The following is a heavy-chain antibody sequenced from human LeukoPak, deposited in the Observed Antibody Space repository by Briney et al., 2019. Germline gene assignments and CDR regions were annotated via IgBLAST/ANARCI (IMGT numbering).Heavy chain of an antibody. CDR3: ARASYRVYYFDY. Sequence: ASVKVSCKASGYTFTSYCMHWVRQAPGQGLEWMGIINPSGGSTSYAQKFQGRVTMTRDTSTSTVYMELSSLRSEDTAVYYCARASYRVYYFDYWGQGTLVTVSS. D-gene: IGHD1-26*01. CDR1: GYTFTSYC. J-gene: IGHJ4*02. CDR2: INPSGGST. V-gene: IGHV1-46*01.